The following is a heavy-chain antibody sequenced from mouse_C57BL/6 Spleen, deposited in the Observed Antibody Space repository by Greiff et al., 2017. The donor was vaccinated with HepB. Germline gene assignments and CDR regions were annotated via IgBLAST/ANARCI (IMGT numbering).Heavy chain of an antibody. D-gene: IGHD1-1*01. CDR3: ARGPLGYYYGSSSGYFDV. Sequence: EVKVVESEGGLVQPGSSMKLSCTASGFTFSDYYMAWVRQVPEKGLEWVANINYDGSSTYYLDSLKSRFIISRDNAKNILYLQMSSLKSEDTATYYCARGPLGYYYGSSSGYFDVWGTGTTVTVSS. J-gene: IGHJ1*03. CDR2: INYDGSST. CDR1: GFTFSDYY. V-gene: IGHV5-16*01.